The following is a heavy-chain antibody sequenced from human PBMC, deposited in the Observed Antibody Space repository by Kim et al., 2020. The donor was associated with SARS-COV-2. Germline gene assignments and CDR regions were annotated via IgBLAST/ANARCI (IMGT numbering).Heavy chain of an antibody. Sequence: GGSLRLSCAASGFTFSSYAMSWVRQAPGKGLEWVSAISGSGGSTYYADSVKGRFTISRDNSKNTLYLQMNSLRAEDTAVYYCAKNPPSTTVTTSGSVDYWGQRTLVTVSS. D-gene: IGHD4-17*01. J-gene: IGHJ4*02. V-gene: IGHV3-23*01. CDR3: AKNPPSTTVTTSGSVDY. CDR1: GFTFSSYA. CDR2: ISGSGGST.